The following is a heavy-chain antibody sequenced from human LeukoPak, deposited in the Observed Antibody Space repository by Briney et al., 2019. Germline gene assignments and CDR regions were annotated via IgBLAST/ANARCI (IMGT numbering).Heavy chain of an antibody. CDR1: GFTFSSYA. CDR3: AKALLRYFDWLNDAFDI. Sequence: GGSLRLSCAASGFTFSSYAMSWVRQAPGKGLEWVSAISGSGGSTYYADSVKGRFTISRDNSKNTLYLQMNSLRAEDTAVYYCAKALLRYFDWLNDAFDIWGQGTMVTVSS. V-gene: IGHV3-23*01. J-gene: IGHJ3*02. D-gene: IGHD3-9*01. CDR2: ISGSGGST.